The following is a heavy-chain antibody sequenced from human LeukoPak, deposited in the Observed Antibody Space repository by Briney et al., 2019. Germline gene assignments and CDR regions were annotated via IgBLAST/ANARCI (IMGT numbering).Heavy chain of an antibody. CDR3: ARATVAAQDYYFDS. J-gene: IGHJ4*02. V-gene: IGHV4-34*01. CDR1: YGSFSGYY. Sequence: SETLSLTCAVYYGSFSGYYWGWIRQPPGKGLEWIGEINHKGSTNYNPSLKSRVTVSLDTPKNQFSLKLTPVTAADTAIYYCARATVAAQDYYFDSWGQGTLVTVSS. D-gene: IGHD6-19*01. CDR2: INHKGST.